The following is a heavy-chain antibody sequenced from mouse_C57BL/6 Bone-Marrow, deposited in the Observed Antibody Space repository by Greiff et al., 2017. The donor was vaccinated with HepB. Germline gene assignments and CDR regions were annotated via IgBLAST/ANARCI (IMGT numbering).Heavy chain of an antibody. CDR1: GFTFSDYY. CDR2: ISNGGGST. CDR3: ARHYYGSSYNWYFDV. D-gene: IGHD1-1*01. Sequence: EVQGVESGGGLVQPGGSLKLSCAASGFTFSDYYMYWVRQTPEKRLEWVAYISNGGGSTYYPDTVKGRFTISRDNAKNTLYLQMSRLKSEDTAMYYCARHYYGSSYNWYFDVWGTGTTVTVSS. J-gene: IGHJ1*03. V-gene: IGHV5-12*01.